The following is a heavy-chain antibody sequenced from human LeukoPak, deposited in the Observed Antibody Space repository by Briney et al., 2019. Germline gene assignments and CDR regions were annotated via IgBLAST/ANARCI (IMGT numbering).Heavy chain of an antibody. CDR3: ASWRNGRVRY. J-gene: IGHJ4*02. CDR1: GGSFSGYY. V-gene: IGHV4-34*01. CDR2: INHSGST. D-gene: IGHD2-8*01. Sequence: SETLSLTCAVYGGSFSGYYWSWIRRPPGKGLEWIGEINHSGSTNYNPSLKSRVTISVDTSKNQFSLKLSSVTAADTAVYYCASWRNGRVRYWGQGTLVTVSS.